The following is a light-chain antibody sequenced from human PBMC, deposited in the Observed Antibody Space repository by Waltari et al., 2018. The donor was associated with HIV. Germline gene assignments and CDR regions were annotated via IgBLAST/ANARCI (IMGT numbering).Light chain of an antibody. CDR2: RNN. J-gene: IGLJ3*02. CDR3: ATWDDSSSGSWV. V-gene: IGLV1-47*01. Sequence: QSVLTQPPSASGTPGQRVTISCSGGSSNIGSHFVYWYQQVAGTTPKLLIFRNNHRPAGVPARFSGAKSGASASLSISGLRPEDEADYYCATWDDSSSGSWVFGGGTKVTVL. CDR1: SSNIGSHF.